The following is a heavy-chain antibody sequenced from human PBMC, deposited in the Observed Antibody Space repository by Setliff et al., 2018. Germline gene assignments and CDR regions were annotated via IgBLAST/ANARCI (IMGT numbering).Heavy chain of an antibody. D-gene: IGHD5-12*01. Sequence: ASVKVSCKASGGTFSNYDISWVRQAPGQGLEWMGWISPYNEKTNYAEKFQGRVAMTTDTSTTTVYMEVASLRSDDTAVYYCVRGPGPSVVVAMPFDRWGQGTLVTVSS. CDR1: GGTFSNYD. J-gene: IGHJ4*02. CDR3: VRGPGPSVVVAMPFDR. V-gene: IGHV1-18*01. CDR2: ISPYNEKT.